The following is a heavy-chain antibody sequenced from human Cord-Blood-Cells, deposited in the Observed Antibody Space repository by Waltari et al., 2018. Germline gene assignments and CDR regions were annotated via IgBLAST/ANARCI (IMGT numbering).Heavy chain of an antibody. CDR1: GGSFSGYY. CDR3: ARGLGFGELFFDY. Sequence: QVQLQQWGAGLLKPSETLSLTCAVHGGSFSGYYWSWNRQPPGKGLGWIGEINYSGSTNYNPSLKSRVTISVDTSKNQFSLKLSSVTAADTAVYYCARGLGFGELFFDYWGQGTLVTVSS. CDR2: INYSGST. D-gene: IGHD3-10*01. V-gene: IGHV4-34*01. J-gene: IGHJ4*02.